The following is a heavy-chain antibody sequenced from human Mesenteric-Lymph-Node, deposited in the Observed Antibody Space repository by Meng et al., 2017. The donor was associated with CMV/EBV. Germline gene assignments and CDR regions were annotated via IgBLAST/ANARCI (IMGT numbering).Heavy chain of an antibody. D-gene: IGHD2-15*01. Sequence: GSLRLSCTVSGGSISSSSYYWGWIRQPPGKGLEWIGSIYYSGSTYYNPSLKSRVTISVDTSKNQFSLKLSSVTAADTAVYYCVREWSAFDYWGQGRLVTVSS. J-gene: IGHJ4*02. CDR2: IYYSGST. CDR1: GGSISSSSYY. V-gene: IGHV4-39*07. CDR3: VREWSAFDY.